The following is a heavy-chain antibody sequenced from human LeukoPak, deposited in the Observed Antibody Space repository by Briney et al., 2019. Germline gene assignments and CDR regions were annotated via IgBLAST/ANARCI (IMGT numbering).Heavy chain of an antibody. Sequence: GGSLRLSCAASGFTVSGIYMSWVRQAPGKGLEWVSIIYSVDSTYSADSVKGRFTISRDNSKNTLYLQMNSLRAEDTAVYYCARHSGSDWGAYFDYWGQGTLVTVSS. CDR3: ARHSGSDWGAYFDY. D-gene: IGHD1-26*01. J-gene: IGHJ4*02. V-gene: IGHV3-53*01. CDR2: IYSVDST. CDR1: GFTVSGIY.